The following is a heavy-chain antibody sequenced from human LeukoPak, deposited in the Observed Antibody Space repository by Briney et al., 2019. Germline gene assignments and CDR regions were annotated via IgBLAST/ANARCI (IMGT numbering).Heavy chain of an antibody. V-gene: IGHV4-4*02. Sequence: SETLSLTCAVSGGSISSSNWWSWVRQPPGKGLEWIGEIYHSGSTNYNPSLKSRVTISVDKSKNQFSLKLSSVTAADTAVYYCASFFDWSNQPSYYYYGMDVWGQGTTVTVSS. CDR2: IYHSGST. D-gene: IGHD3-9*01. J-gene: IGHJ6*02. CDR3: ASFFDWSNQPSYYYYGMDV. CDR1: GGSISSSNW.